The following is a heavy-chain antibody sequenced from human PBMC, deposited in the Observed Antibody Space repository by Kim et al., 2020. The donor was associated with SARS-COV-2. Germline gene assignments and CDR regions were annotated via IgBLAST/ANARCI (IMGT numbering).Heavy chain of an antibody. J-gene: IGHJ4*02. Sequence: ADSVKGRFTNSRDNSKNTLCLQMNSLRAEDTAVYYCAKVLGSVSFSFDYWGQGTLVTVSS. V-gene: IGHV3-23*01. CDR3: AKVLGSVSFSFDY. D-gene: IGHD1-26*01.